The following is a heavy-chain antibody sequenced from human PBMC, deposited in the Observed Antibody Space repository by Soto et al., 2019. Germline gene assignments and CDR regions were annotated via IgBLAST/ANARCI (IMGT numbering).Heavy chain of an antibody. CDR3: ARGAPDLYDILTGYKYYFGY. V-gene: IGHV4-59*12. D-gene: IGHD3-9*01. Sequence: SETLSLTCTVSGGSISSYYWSWIRQPPGKGLEWIGYISYSGSTNYNPSLKSRVTISVDRSKNQFSLKLSSVTAADTAVYYCARGAPDLYDILTGYKYYFGYWGQGTLVTVSS. J-gene: IGHJ4*02. CDR2: ISYSGST. CDR1: GGSISSYY.